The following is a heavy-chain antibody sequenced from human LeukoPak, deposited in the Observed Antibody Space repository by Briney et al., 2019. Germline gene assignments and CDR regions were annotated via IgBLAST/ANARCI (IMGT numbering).Heavy chain of an antibody. V-gene: IGHV4-4*07. CDR3: ARKDGDY. J-gene: IGHJ4*02. Sequence: SATLSLTCTVSGASISSFHWTWIRQPAGKGLEWIGLIYSSGSTIYNPSLKSRVAMSVDMTKNQLSLKLSSVTAADTAMYYCARKDGDYWGQGTLVTVSS. CDR1: GASISSFH. CDR2: IYSSGST.